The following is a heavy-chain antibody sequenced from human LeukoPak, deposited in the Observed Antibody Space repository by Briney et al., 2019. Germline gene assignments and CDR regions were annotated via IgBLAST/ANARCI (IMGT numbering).Heavy chain of an antibody. CDR3: SRDGGEGGNSAFDI. V-gene: IGHV3-72*01. J-gene: IGHJ3*02. D-gene: IGHD3-16*01. CDR1: GFTFSDYI. Sequence: GGSLRLSCAASGFTFSDYILDWVRQAPGKGLEWVGRIRRGANSYTTEYAASVKGRFTISRDDSKNSLYLHMNSLKTEDTAVYHCSRDGGEGGNSAFDIWGQGTMVTVPS. CDR2: IRRGANSYTT.